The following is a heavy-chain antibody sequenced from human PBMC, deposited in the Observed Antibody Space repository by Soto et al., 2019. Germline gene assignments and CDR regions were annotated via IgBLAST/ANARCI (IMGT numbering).Heavy chain of an antibody. CDR3: AKQLRGSGWYPLDS. Sequence: PGGSLRLSCVASGFSFSSYAMNWVRQAPGKGLEWVSTISGSFGSTYYADSVQGRFTVSRDNSKNTLYLQMNSLRTEDTAVYYCAKQLRGSGWYPLDSWGQGTPVTVSS. V-gene: IGHV3-23*01. D-gene: IGHD6-19*01. CDR2: ISGSFGST. J-gene: IGHJ4*02. CDR1: GFSFSSYA.